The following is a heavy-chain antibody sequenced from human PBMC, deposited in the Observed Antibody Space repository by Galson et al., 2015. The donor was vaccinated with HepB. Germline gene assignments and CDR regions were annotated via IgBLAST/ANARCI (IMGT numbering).Heavy chain of an antibody. CDR1: GFTFSNAW. CDR2: IKSKTDGGTT. V-gene: IGHV3-15*01. J-gene: IGHJ4*02. D-gene: IGHD1-26*01. CDR3: TTDPPSGIVGAADLFDY. Sequence: SLRLSCAASGFTFSNAWMSWVRQAPGKGLEWVGRIKSKTDGGTTDYAAPVKGRFTISRDDSKNTLYLQMNSLKTEDTAVYYCTTDPPSGIVGAADLFDYWGQGTLVTVSS.